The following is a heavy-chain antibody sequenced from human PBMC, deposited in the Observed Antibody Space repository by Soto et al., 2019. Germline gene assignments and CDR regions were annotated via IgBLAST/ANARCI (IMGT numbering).Heavy chain of an antibody. Sequence: QVQLVQSGAEVKKPGSSVTVSCKASGGTFSSYAISWVRQAPGHGLEWVGVFTPMYGTTNFAHKFQGRVTISADKSTSTAYMELRSLRSEDTAVYYCATDQVNNIAAAGQFDYWGQGTLVTVSS. CDR3: ATDQVNNIAAAGQFDY. CDR2: FTPMYGTT. CDR1: GGTFSSYA. D-gene: IGHD6-13*01. J-gene: IGHJ4*02. V-gene: IGHV1-69*06.